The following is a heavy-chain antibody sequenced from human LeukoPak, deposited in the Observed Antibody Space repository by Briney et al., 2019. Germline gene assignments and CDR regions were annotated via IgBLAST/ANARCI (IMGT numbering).Heavy chain of an antibody. J-gene: IGHJ4*02. CDR2: INPNSGGT. V-gene: IGHV1-2*06. Sequence: ASVKVSCKASGYTFTGYYMHWVRQAPGQGLEWMGRINPNSGGTNYAQKFQGRVTMTRDTSISTAYMELSRLRSDDTAVYYCARAQYSSSWYYFVYWGQGTLVTVSS. CDR3: ARAQYSSSWYYFVY. D-gene: IGHD6-13*01. CDR1: GYTFTGYY.